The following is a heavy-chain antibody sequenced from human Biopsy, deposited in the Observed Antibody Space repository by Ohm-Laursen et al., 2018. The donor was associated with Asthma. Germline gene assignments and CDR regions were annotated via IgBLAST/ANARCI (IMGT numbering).Heavy chain of an antibody. J-gene: IGHJ4*02. D-gene: IGHD6-13*01. Sequence: LSLTCAASGFSLDDYAMYWVRQAPGKGLEWVSVISWNSGHIAYADSVKGRFTISRDNAKNSLYLQMNSLRGADTALYYCVKDIRLQLWGFDSWGQGTLVTVSS. CDR3: VKDIRLQLWGFDS. CDR1: GFSLDDYA. CDR2: ISWNSGHI. V-gene: IGHV3-9*01.